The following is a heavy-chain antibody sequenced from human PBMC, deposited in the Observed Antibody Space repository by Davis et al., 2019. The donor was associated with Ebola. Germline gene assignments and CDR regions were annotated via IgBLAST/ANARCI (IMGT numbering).Heavy chain of an antibody. CDR3: ARDHGFTIFGYGMDL. Sequence: SETLSLTCTVSGGSISSYYWSCIRQPPGKGLEWIGYIYYSGSTNYNPSLKSRVTISVDTSKNQFSLKLSSVTAADTAVYYCARDHGFTIFGYGMDLWGQGTTVTVSS. CDR2: IYYSGST. V-gene: IGHV4-59*01. J-gene: IGHJ6*02. CDR1: GGSISSYY. D-gene: IGHD3-3*01.